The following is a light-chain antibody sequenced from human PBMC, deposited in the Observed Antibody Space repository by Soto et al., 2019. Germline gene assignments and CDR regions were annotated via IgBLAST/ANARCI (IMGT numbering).Light chain of an antibody. CDR2: DVS. CDR3: SSYAGSYPVV. CDR1: SSDVGGYNY. V-gene: IGLV2-11*01. J-gene: IGLJ2*01. Sequence: QSVLTQPRSVSGSPGQSVTISCTGTSSDVGGYNYVSWYQQHPGKAPKLMIYDVSKRPSGVPDRFSGSKSGNTASLTISGPQAEDEADYYCSSYAGSYPVVFGGGTKPPVL.